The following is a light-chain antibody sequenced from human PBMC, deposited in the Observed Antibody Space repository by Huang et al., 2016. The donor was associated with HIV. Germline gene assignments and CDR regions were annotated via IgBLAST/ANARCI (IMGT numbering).Light chain of an antibody. V-gene: IGKV1-9*01. Sequence: IHLTQSPSSLYASVGDRVTITCRASQGISSYLAWYQQKPGKAPKLLIYASSTLQSGVPSRFSGSGSGTDFTLTISCLQSEDFATYYCQQYYSYWTFGLGTKVEIK. CDR2: ASS. CDR3: QQYYSYWT. J-gene: IGKJ1*01. CDR1: QGISSY.